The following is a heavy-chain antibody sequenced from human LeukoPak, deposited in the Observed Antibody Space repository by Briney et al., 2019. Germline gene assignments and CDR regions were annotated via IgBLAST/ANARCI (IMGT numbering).Heavy chain of an antibody. J-gene: IGHJ4*02. V-gene: IGHV1-69*13. CDR3: ARDPGQTGYNDY. CDR1: GGTFISYA. Sequence: ASVKVSCKASGGTFISYAISWVRQAPGQGLEWMGGIIPIFGTANYAQKFQGRVTITADESTSTAYMGLSSLRSEDTAVYYCARDPGQTGYNDYWGQGTLVTVSS. D-gene: IGHD3-9*01. CDR2: IIPIFGTA.